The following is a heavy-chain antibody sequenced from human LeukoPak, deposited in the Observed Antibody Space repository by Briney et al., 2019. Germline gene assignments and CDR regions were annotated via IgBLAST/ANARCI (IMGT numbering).Heavy chain of an antibody. J-gene: IGHJ6*03. D-gene: IGHD1-14*01. CDR2: MNPNSGNT. Sequence: ASVKVSCKASGYTFTGYYMHWVRQATGQGLEWMGWMNPNSGNTGYAQKFQGRVTITRNTSISTAYMELSSLRSEDTAVYYCARELYNRYYYYYYMDVWGKGTTVTVSS. CDR3: ARELYNRYYYYYYMDV. CDR1: GYTFTGYY. V-gene: IGHV1-8*03.